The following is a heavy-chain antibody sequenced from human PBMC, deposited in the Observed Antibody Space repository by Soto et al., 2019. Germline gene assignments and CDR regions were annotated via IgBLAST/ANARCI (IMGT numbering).Heavy chain of an antibody. D-gene: IGHD5-12*01. CDR2: ISAYNGNT. CDR3: ARVPDIVATARRLSI. Sequence: QVQLVQSGAEVKKPGASVKVSCKASGYTFTSYGISWVRQAPGQGLEWMGWISAYNGNTNYAQKLQGRVTMTTDTSAGTGYMELRSLRSDDTAVYYCARVPDIVATARRLSIWGQGTMVTVSS. V-gene: IGHV1-18*01. J-gene: IGHJ3*02. CDR1: GYTFTSYG.